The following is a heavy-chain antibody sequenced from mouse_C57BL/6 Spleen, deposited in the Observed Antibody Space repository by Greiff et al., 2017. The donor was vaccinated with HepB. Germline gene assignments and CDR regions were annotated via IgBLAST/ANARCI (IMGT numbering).Heavy chain of an antibody. J-gene: IGHJ1*03. Sequence: EVQLQQSGPELVKPGASVKISCKASGYTFTDYYMNWVKQSHGKSLEWIGDINPNNGGTSYNQKFKGKATLTVDKSSSTAYMELRSLTSEDSAVYYCARVYYGSSYGYFDVWGTGTTVTVSS. CDR3: ARVYYGSSYGYFDV. CDR1: GYTFTDYY. V-gene: IGHV1-26*01. CDR2: INPNNGGT. D-gene: IGHD1-1*01.